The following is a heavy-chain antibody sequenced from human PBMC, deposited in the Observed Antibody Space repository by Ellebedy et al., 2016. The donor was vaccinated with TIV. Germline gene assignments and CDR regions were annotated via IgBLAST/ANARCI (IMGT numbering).Heavy chain of an antibody. D-gene: IGHD2-2*01. CDR2: MKEDGSEK. CDR1: EITFRSDW. V-gene: IGHV3-7*01. Sequence: GESLKISCTASEITFRSDWVSWVRQAPGKGLEWVATMKEDGSEKHYADSVKGRFTISRDNAKNSLYLQMNSLGAEDTAVYFCARGRYYCSSTSCYAPSWFDPWGQGTLVTVSS. J-gene: IGHJ5*02. CDR3: ARGRYYCSSTSCYAPSWFDP.